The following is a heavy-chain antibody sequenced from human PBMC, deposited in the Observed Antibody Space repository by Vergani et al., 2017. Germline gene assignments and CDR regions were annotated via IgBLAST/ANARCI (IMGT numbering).Heavy chain of an antibody. D-gene: IGHD2-2*01. CDR2: IYPGDSDT. Sequence: EVQLVQSGAEVKKPGESLKISCKGSGYSFTSYWIGWVRQMPGKSLEWMGIIYPGDSDTRYSPSFQGQVTISAGKSIITAYLQWSSLKASDTAMYYCARGVEPAARDYYYYYMDVWGKGTTVTVSS. CDR1: GYSFTSYW. CDR3: ARGVEPAARDYYYYYMDV. J-gene: IGHJ6*03. V-gene: IGHV5-51*03.